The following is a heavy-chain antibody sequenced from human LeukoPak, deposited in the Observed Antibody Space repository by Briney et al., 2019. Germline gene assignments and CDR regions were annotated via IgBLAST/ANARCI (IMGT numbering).Heavy chain of an antibody. J-gene: IGHJ4*02. Sequence: PGGSLRLSCAASGFTFSTYGMHWVRQAPGKGLEWVTFIWYDGSKRYYADSVKGRFTISRDNSKNTVFLQMNSLRAADTAVYYCAKFSYGDYGKWGQGTLVTVSS. D-gene: IGHD4-17*01. CDR2: IWYDGSKR. CDR1: GFTFSTYG. CDR3: AKFSYGDYGK. V-gene: IGHV3-30*02.